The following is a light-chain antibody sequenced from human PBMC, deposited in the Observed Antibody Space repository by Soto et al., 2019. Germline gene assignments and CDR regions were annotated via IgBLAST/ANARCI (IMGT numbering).Light chain of an antibody. CDR3: QQFNSYSRT. Sequence: DIQMTQSPSTLSASVGDRVTITCRASQTISTWLAWYQQRPGEAPKILIYDASSLESGVPSRFSGSGSGTDFTLTISSLQPDDFATYYCQQFNSYSRTFGQGTKVEIK. CDR2: DAS. J-gene: IGKJ1*01. V-gene: IGKV1-5*01. CDR1: QTISTW.